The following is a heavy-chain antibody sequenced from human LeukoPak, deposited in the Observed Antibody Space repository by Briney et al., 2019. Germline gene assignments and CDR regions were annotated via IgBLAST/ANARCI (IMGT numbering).Heavy chain of an antibody. CDR3: ANGGSYYYYYGMDV. Sequence: KPGGSLRLSCAASGFTFSNYYMSWIRQAPGKGLEWVSYISSSATTMYYADSVKDRFIISRDNAKNSLFLQMNSLRAEDTAVYYCANGGSYYYYYGMDVWGQGTTVTVSS. V-gene: IGHV3-11*01. CDR1: GFTFSNYY. J-gene: IGHJ6*02. D-gene: IGHD3-10*01. CDR2: ISSSATTM.